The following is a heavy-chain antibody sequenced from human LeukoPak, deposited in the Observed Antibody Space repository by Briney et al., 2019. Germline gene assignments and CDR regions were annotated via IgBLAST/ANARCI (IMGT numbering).Heavy chain of an antibody. CDR3: ANDLGWIQLNLG. CDR2: ISPSGDIT. J-gene: IGHJ4*02. D-gene: IGHD5-18*01. V-gene: IGHV3-23*01. Sequence: PGGTLRLSCAASGFTFGNHGMDWVRQAPGKGLEWVSGISPSGDITYYADSVKGRFTISRDNSRNTVYLQMNSLRAEDTAVYYCANDLGWIQLNLGRGQGTLVTVSS. CDR1: GFTFGNHG.